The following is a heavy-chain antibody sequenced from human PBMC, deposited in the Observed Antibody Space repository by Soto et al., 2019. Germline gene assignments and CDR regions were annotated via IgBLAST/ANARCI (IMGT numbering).Heavy chain of an antibody. Sequence: QGHLVQSGAEVKKPGASVKVSCKASGYTFTRYGISWVRQAPGQGLEWMGWISGYNGDTNYAQNLQGRVTMTIDTSTTTAYMELRSLTSDDTAVYYCEINGPTPYYYYGLDVWGQGTTVTVSS. J-gene: IGHJ6*02. CDR1: GYTFTRYG. V-gene: IGHV1-18*01. D-gene: IGHD2-8*01. CDR2: ISGYNGDT. CDR3: EINGPTPYYYYGLDV.